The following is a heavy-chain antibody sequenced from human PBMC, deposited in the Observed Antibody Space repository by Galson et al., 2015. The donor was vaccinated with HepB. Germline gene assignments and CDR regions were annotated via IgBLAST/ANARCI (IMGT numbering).Heavy chain of an antibody. D-gene: IGHD2-21*02. Sequence: SVKVSCKASGGTFSSYAISWVRQAPGQGLEWVGRIIPILGIANYAQKFQGRVTITADKSTSTAYMELSSLRSEDTAVYYCAARPRAYCGGDCYSGGMDVWGQGSTVTVSS. J-gene: IGHJ6*01. CDR2: IIPILGIA. V-gene: IGHV1-69*04. CDR1: GGTFSSYA. CDR3: AARPRAYCGGDCYSGGMDV.